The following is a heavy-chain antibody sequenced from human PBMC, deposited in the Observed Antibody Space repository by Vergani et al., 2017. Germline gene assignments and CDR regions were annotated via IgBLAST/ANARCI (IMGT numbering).Heavy chain of an antibody. CDR1: GFSLTTYGMR. CDR3: ALTLSDSRGYYLDY. Sequence: QVTLKESGPALVKPTQTLTLTCTFSGFSLTTYGMRVSWIRQPPGKALEWLARIDWDDDTYYRTSLRTRLTISKETFKNQVALTMTNMDPVDTATYYCALTLSDSRGYYLDYWGQGTLVTVSS. D-gene: IGHD3-22*01. J-gene: IGHJ4*02. V-gene: IGHV2-70*04. CDR2: IDWDDDT.